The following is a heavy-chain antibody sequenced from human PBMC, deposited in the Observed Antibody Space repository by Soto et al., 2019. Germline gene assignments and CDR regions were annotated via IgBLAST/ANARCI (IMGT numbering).Heavy chain of an antibody. V-gene: IGHV4-30-2*01. D-gene: IGHD1-26*01. CDR1: GGSISSGGYS. J-gene: IGHJ4*02. CDR2: IYHSGST. Sequence: QLQLQESGSGLVKPSQTLSLTCAVSGGSISSGGYSWSWIRQPPGKGLEWIGYIYHSGSTYYNPSRKSRVTISVDRSKNQFSLKLSSVTAADTAVYYCVATYHSGSYCPFDYWGPGTLVNVSS. CDR3: VATYHSGSYCPFDY.